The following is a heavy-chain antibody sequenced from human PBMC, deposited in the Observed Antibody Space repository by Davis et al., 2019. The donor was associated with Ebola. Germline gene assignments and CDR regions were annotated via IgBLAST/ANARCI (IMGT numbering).Heavy chain of an antibody. CDR2: INHSGST. V-gene: IGHV4-34*01. D-gene: IGHD6-6*01. J-gene: IGHJ6*02. Sequence: PSETLSLTCAVYGGSFSGYYWSWIRQPPGKGLEWIGEINHSGSTNYNPSLKSRVTISVDTSKNQFSLKLSSVTAADTAVYYCARVPFIAARPSYYYYGMDVWGQGTTVTVSS. CDR3: ARVPFIAARPSYYYYGMDV. CDR1: GGSFSGYY.